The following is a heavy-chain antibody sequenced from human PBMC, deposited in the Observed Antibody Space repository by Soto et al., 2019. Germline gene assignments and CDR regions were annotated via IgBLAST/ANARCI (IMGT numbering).Heavy chain of an antibody. D-gene: IGHD6-19*01. J-gene: IGHJ4*02. CDR2: IWYDGSNE. CDR1: GFTFSSYG. Sequence: QVQLVESGGGVVQPGRSLRLSCAASGFTFSSYGMHWVRQAPGKGLEWVAVIWYDGSNENYADSVKGGFTISRDNYNKTLYMQMNSLRAEDTALYYCARDRRGSGWYDYFDYWGQGTLVTVSS. CDR3: ARDRRGSGWYDYFDY. V-gene: IGHV3-33*01.